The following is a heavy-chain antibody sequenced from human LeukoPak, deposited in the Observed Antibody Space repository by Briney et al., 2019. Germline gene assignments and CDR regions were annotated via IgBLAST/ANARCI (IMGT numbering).Heavy chain of an antibody. D-gene: IGHD6-19*01. Sequence: GGSLRLSCAASGFTFSDYMSWLRQAPGKGLEWVSYISSSGSTIYYADSVKGRFTISRDNAKNSLYLQMNSLRAEDTAVYYCANGWDFDYWGQGTLVTVSS. CDR3: ANGWDFDY. J-gene: IGHJ4*02. CDR1: GFTFSDY. V-gene: IGHV3-11*04. CDR2: ISSSGSTI.